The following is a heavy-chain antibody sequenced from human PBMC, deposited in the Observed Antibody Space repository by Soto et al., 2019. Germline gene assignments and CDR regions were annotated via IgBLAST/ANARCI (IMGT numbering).Heavy chain of an antibody. CDR3: ARARPHMVRGVPNPGWFDP. J-gene: IGHJ5*02. Sequence: AASVKVSCKASGYTFTGYYMHWVRQAPGQGLEWMGWINPNSGGTNYAQKFQGRVTMTRDTSISTAYMELSRLRSDDTAVYYCARARPHMVRGVPNPGWFDPWGQGTLVTVSS. CDR2: INPNSGGT. V-gene: IGHV1-2*02. D-gene: IGHD3-10*01. CDR1: GYTFTGYY.